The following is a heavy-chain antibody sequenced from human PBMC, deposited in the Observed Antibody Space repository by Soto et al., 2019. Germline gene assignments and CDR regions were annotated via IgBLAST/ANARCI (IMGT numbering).Heavy chain of an antibody. CDR2: IYYSGDI. V-gene: IGHV4-59*01. J-gene: IGHJ4*02. CDR3: ARDRVPLG. CDR1: GGSISSYY. Sequence: QVQLQESGPGLVKPSETLSLTCNVSGGSISSYYWSWIRQPPGKGLEWIGCIYYSGDITYNPSLKSRVTISGDTSKNQFSLKLRSVTAADTAVYYCARDRVPLGWGQGTLVTVSS.